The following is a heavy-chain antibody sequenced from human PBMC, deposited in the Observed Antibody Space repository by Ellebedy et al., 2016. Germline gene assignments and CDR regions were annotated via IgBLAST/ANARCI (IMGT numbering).Heavy chain of an antibody. CDR1: GGSISSYY. Sequence: SETLSLXXTVSGGSISSYYWSWIRQPPGKGLEWIGYIYYSGSTNYNPSLKSRVTISVDTSKNQFSLKLSSVTAADTAVYYCARGRRKLFRYYFDYWGQGTLVTVSS. V-gene: IGHV4-59*01. D-gene: IGHD3-10*02. J-gene: IGHJ4*02. CDR2: IYYSGST. CDR3: ARGRRKLFRYYFDY.